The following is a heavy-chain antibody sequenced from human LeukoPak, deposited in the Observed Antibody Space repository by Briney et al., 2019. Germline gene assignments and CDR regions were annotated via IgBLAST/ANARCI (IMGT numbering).Heavy chain of an antibody. V-gene: IGHV1-46*01. CDR3: ARPRTYYDFWRGYPPFDY. CDR2: INPSGGST. CDR1: GYTFTSYY. J-gene: IGHJ4*02. Sequence: ASVKVSCKASGYTFTSYYMHWVRQAPGQGLEWMGIINPSGGSTSYAQKFQGRVTMTRDTSTSTVYMELSSLRSEDTAVYYCARPRTYYDFWRGYPPFDYWGQGTLVTVSS. D-gene: IGHD3-3*01.